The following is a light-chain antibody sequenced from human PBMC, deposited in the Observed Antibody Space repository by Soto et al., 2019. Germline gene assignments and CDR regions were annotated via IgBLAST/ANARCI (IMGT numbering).Light chain of an antibody. CDR2: KAS. Sequence: DIQMTQSPSTLSGSVGDRVTITCRASQTISSWLAWYQQKPGKAPKLLIYKASTLKSGVPSRFRGSGSGTEFTLTISSLQPDDFAQYYCQLYNSYLFTFGHGTKVEI. CDR1: QTISSW. J-gene: IGKJ3*01. V-gene: IGKV1-5*03. CDR3: QLYNSYLFT.